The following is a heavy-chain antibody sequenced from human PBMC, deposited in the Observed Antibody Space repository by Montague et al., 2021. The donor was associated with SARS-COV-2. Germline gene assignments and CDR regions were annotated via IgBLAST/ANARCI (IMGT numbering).Heavy chain of an antibody. CDR3: ATMATDLYYNGMDV. J-gene: IGHJ6*02. D-gene: IGHD5-24*01. Sequence: SLRLSCAASGFTFSSYEMNWVRQAPGKGLEWVSYISSSGSTISYAGSVKGRFTISRDNAKDSLYLQMNSLGAEDTAVYYCATMATDLYYNGMDVWGQGTTVTVSS. CDR2: ISSSGSTI. V-gene: IGHV3-48*03. CDR1: GFTFSSYE.